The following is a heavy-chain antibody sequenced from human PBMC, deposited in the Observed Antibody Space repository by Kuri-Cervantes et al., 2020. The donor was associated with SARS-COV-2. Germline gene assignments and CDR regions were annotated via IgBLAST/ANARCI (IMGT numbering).Heavy chain of an antibody. J-gene: IGHJ5*02. CDR2: IYSSGST. Sequence: SETLSLTCSVSNGSIRSSSYYWGWIRQPPGKGLEWIGSIYSSGSTYYNPSLKSRVTISLETSKNQFSLKLSSMTAADTAVYYCARTNTIFGVAIWGWFDPWGQGTLVTVSS. CDR3: ARTNTIFGVAIWGWFDP. D-gene: IGHD3-3*01. CDR1: NGSIRSSSYY. V-gene: IGHV4-39*01.